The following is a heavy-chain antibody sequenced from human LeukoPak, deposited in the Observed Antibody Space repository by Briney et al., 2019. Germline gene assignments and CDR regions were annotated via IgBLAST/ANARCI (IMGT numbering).Heavy chain of an antibody. Sequence: QPGGSLRLSCAASGFTFNRNAISWVPQAPGKGLEGVSTPSGSGDKTFYEASVKQRFTISRDNSKNMLNLQMSSLTGEDTALYYCVRRGDASSGWGDHDYWGQGALVIVSS. V-gene: IGHV3-23*02. CDR1: GFTFNRNA. CDR2: PSGSGDKT. D-gene: IGHD6-19*01. CDR3: VRRGDASSGWGDHDY. J-gene: IGHJ4*02.